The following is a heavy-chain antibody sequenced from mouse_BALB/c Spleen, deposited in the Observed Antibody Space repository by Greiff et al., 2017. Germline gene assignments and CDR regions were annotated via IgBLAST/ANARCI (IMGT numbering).Heavy chain of an antibody. Sequence: EVHLVESGGGLVQPGGSLRLSCATSGFTFTDYYMSWVRQPPGKALEWLGFIRNKANGYTTEYSASVKGRFTISRDNSQSILYLQMNTLRAEDSATYYCARSYGFAYWGQGTLVTVSA. CDR3: ARSYGFAY. CDR2: IRNKANGYTT. J-gene: IGHJ3*01. CDR1: GFTFTDYY. D-gene: IGHD6-5*01. V-gene: IGHV7-3*02.